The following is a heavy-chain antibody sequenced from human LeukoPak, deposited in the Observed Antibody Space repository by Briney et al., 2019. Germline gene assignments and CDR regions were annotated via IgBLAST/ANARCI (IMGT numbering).Heavy chain of an antibody. J-gene: IGHJ4*02. D-gene: IGHD2-8*02. V-gene: IGHV3-23*01. CDR3: ATYRQVLLPFES. CDR2: IFPSGGEI. CDR1: GFTFSTFA. Sequence: GGSLRLSCAASGFTFSTFAMVGVRQPPGKGVEWVSSIFPSGGEIHYADSLRGRFTISRDNSKSTLSLQMNSLRAEDTAIYYCATYRQVLLPFESWGQGTLVTVSS.